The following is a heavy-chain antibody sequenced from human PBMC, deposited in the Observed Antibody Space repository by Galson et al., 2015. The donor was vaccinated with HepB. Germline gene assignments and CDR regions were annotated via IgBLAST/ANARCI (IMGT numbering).Heavy chain of an antibody. CDR2: IRSKADSYAT. J-gene: IGHJ4*02. V-gene: IGHV3-73*01. D-gene: IGHD3-3*01. CDR1: GFSFSGSA. Sequence: SLRLSCAASGFSFSGSAMHWVRQASGKGLQWVGRIRSKADSYATDYAASVKGRFTISRDDSKNTAYLQMNSLKTEDTAVYYCTGSGLDYWGQGTLVTVSS. CDR3: TGSGLDY.